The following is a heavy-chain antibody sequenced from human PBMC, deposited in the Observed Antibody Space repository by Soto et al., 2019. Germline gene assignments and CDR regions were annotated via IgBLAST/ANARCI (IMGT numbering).Heavy chain of an antibody. Sequence: PGGSLRLSCAASGFTFINYAIHWVRQAPGKGLEWVTIISKDGNSKHYADSVKGRFTISRDNSKNTLFLQMNSLTAEDTALYYCARDPQGSYCYIDYWGQGTPVTVSS. J-gene: IGHJ4*02. V-gene: IGHV3-30-3*01. CDR2: ISKDGNSK. D-gene: IGHD3-10*01. CDR1: GFTFINYA. CDR3: ARDPQGSYCYIDY.